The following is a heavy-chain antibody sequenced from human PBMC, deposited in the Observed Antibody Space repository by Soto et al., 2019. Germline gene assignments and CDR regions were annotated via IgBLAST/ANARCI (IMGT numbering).Heavy chain of an antibody. CDR2: MNPNSGNT. CDR3: ARGRSTYYDILPGYYYYYYYYMDV. V-gene: IGHV1-8*01. D-gene: IGHD3-9*01. J-gene: IGHJ6*03. Sequence: QVQLVQSGAEVKKPGASVKVSCKASGYTFTSYDINWVRQATGQGLEWMGWMNPNSGNTGYAQKFQGRVTMTRNTSISTAYMELSSLRSEDTAVYYCARGRSTYYDILPGYYYYYYYYMDVWGKGTTVTVSS. CDR1: GYTFTSYD.